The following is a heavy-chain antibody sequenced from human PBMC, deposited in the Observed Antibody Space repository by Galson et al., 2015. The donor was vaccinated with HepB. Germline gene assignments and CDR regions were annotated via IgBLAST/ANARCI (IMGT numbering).Heavy chain of an antibody. CDR1: GFTFSTCA. D-gene: IGHD4-23*01. CDR3: AEALWDYGGGETFEY. CDR2: KAHDGRYI. Sequence: SLRLSCAASGFTFSTCAMHWVRQAPGKGLEWVAGKAHDGRYIYYGDSVKGRFTISRDNAKNTLYLQMNSLRADDTAVYYCAEALWDYGGGETFEYWGQGTLVTVSS. J-gene: IGHJ4*02. V-gene: IGHV3-30*18.